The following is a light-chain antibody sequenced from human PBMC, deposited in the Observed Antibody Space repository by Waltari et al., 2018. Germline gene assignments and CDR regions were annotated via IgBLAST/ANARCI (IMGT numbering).Light chain of an antibody. CDR3: QHYVRLPVS. Sequence: EIVLTQSPGTLSLSLGERATLSCRASQRVRRYLAWYQQKPGQAPRLLIDGASSRATGVPDRLSGSGAGTDFSLTISRLEPEDFAVYYCQHYVRLPVSFGQGTKVEIK. CDR1: QRVRRY. V-gene: IGKV3-20*01. J-gene: IGKJ1*01. CDR2: GAS.